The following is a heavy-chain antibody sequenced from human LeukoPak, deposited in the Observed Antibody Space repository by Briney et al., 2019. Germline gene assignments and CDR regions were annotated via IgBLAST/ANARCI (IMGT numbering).Heavy chain of an antibody. CDR1: GFTFNNYA. CDR3: ASSLWFGDPPNWFDP. CDR2: ISYDESNK. Sequence: GGSLRLSCAASGFTFNNYAMHWVRQAPGKGLEWVVVISYDESNKYYADSVKGRFTISRDNSKNTLYLQMNSLRTEDTAVYYCASSLWFGDPPNWFDPWGQGTLVTVSS. V-gene: IGHV3-30*04. D-gene: IGHD3-10*01. J-gene: IGHJ5*02.